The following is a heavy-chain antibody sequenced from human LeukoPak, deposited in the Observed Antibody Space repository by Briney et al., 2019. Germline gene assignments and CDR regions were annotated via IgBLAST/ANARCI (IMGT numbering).Heavy chain of an antibody. CDR3: ASQLVSATVTTGFDY. J-gene: IGHJ4*02. V-gene: IGHV4-34*01. CDR1: GGSFSGYY. D-gene: IGHD4-17*01. CDR2: TNHSGST. Sequence: SETLSLTCAVYGGSFSGYYWSWIRQPPGKGLEWIGETNHSGSTNYNPSLKSRVTISVDTSKNQFSLKLSSVTAADTAVYYCASQLVSATVTTGFDYWGQGTLVTVSS.